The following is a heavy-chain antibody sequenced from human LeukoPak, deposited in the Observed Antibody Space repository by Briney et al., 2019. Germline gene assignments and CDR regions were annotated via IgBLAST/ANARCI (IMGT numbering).Heavy chain of an antibody. CDR2: FDPKDGET. CDR3: ATTQYYDILTGYPRYWFDP. D-gene: IGHD3-9*01. J-gene: IGHJ5*02. CDR1: GYTLTELS. V-gene: IGHV1-24*01. Sequence: ASVKLSCKVSGYTLTELSMHWVRQAPGKGLEWMGGFDPKDGETIYAQKYQGRVTMTEDTSTDTAYMELSSLRSEDTAVDYCATTQYYDILTGYPRYWFDPWGQGTLVTVSS.